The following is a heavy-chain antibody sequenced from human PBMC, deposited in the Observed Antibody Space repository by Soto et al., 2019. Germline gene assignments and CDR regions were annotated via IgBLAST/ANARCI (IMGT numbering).Heavy chain of an antibody. Sequence: QVQLQESGPGLVKPSQTLSLTCTVSGGSISSGGYYWSWIRQHPGKGLEWIGYMYYSGSTYYNPSLKRRVTIPVDTSNNQSSLKLSSVTAADTAVYYCARAPGGWSGLNWFDPWGQGTLVTVSS. CDR2: MYYSGST. J-gene: IGHJ5*02. CDR1: GGSISSGGYY. CDR3: ARAPGGWSGLNWFDP. V-gene: IGHV4-31*03. D-gene: IGHD3-3*01.